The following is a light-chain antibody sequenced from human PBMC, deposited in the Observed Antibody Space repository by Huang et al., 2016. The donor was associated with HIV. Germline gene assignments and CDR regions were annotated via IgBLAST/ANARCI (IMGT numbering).Light chain of an antibody. J-gene: IGKJ4*01. CDR2: DTS. CDR1: QSVGNY. V-gene: IGKV3-11*01. Sequence: IVLTQSPATLSWYPGERVTLSCRASQSVGNYIAWYQQHPGQSPKLLIYDTSNRATGTPGRLSGSGSGTDFTLTISSLQSEDFAVYYCQQRSSGVTFGGGTKVQVK. CDR3: QQRSSGVT.